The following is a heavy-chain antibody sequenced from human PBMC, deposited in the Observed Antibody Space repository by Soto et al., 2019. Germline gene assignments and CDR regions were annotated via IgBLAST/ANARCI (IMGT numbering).Heavy chain of an antibody. J-gene: IGHJ5*02. CDR2: ISAYNGNT. CDR3: ARGYCSSTSCYEARFDP. CDR1: GYTFTSYG. Sequence: ASVKVSCKASGYTFTSYGISWVRQAPEQGLEWMGWISAYNGNTNYAQKLQGRVTMTTDTSTSTAYMELRSLRSDDTAVYYCARGYCSSTSCYEARFDPWGQGTLVTVSS. V-gene: IGHV1-18*01. D-gene: IGHD2-2*01.